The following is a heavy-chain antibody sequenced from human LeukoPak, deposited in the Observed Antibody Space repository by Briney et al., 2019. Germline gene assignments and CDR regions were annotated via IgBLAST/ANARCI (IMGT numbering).Heavy chain of an antibody. CDR1: GYTFSDYT. Sequence: ASVTVSCTPSGYTFSDYTIHWVRQAPGQGLEWIGWINPSSNAANYAQRFEGRVSLTRDTSISTADMVLTSLTSDDTGVYYCARSRELLDFDTWGQGTLVSVSS. D-gene: IGHD3-10*01. J-gene: IGHJ4*02. CDR2: INPSSNAA. CDR3: ARSRELLDFDT. V-gene: IGHV1-2*02.